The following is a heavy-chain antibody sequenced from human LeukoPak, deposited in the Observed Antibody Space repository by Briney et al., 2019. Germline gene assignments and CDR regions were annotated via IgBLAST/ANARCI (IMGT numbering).Heavy chain of an antibody. J-gene: IGHJ4*02. CDR1: RFTFSSYG. D-gene: IGHD3-22*01. V-gene: IGHV3-30*18. Sequence: GFLRLSCAASRFTFSSYGMHWVRQAPGKGLEWVAVISYDGSNKYYADSVKGRFTISRDNSKNTLYLQMNSLRAEDTAVYYCAKDLRSSGYNGFDYWGQGTLVTVSS. CDR2: ISYDGSNK. CDR3: AKDLRSSGYNGFDY.